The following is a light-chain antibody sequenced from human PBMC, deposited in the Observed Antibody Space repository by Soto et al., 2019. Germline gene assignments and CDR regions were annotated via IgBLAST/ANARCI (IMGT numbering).Light chain of an antibody. V-gene: IGKV3-11*01. Sequence: EIVLTQSPATLSLSPGERATLSCRASQSVSSYLAWYQQKPGQAPRLLIYDASNRATGIPARFSGSGSGTDFTLTISSLEPEDFAVYYCQQRSTFTFGQGTRLE. CDR1: QSVSSY. J-gene: IGKJ5*01. CDR2: DAS. CDR3: QQRSTFT.